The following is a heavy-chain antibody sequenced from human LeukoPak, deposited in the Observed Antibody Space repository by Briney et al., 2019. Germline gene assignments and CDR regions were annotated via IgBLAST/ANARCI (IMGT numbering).Heavy chain of an antibody. CDR1: GFTFSDYY. J-gene: IGHJ4*02. D-gene: IGHD2-2*02. CDR3: ARVNTLDY. Sequence: NPGGSLRLSCAASGFTFSDYYMNWVRQSPGKGLEWVSSISSSSGYIYYADSVKGRFTISRDNAKNSLYLQMNSLRAEDTAVYYCARVNTLDYWGQGTLVTVSS. CDR2: ISSSSGYI. V-gene: IGHV3-21*01.